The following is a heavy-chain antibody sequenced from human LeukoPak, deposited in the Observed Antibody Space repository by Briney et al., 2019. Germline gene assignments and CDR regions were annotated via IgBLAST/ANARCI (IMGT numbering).Heavy chain of an antibody. J-gene: IGHJ5*02. Sequence: PSETLSLTCTVSGGSINSYYWSWIRQPAGKGLEWIGRIYTTGSTSYNPSLKSRVTMSVDTSKNQFSLKLNSVTAADTAVYYCARDPGRGANWFDPWGQGTLVTVSS. V-gene: IGHV4-4*07. CDR2: IYTTGST. D-gene: IGHD5-24*01. CDR3: ARDPGRGANWFDP. CDR1: GGSINSYY.